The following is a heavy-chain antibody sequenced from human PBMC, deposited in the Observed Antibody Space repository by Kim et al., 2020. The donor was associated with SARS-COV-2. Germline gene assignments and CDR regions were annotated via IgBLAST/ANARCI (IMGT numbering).Heavy chain of an antibody. CDR1: GYTFTSYY. V-gene: IGHV1-46*01. D-gene: IGHD3-10*01. CDR3: ARGSLWFGELSTYYYYGMDV. J-gene: IGHJ6*02. Sequence: ASVKVSCKASGYTFTSYYMHWVRQAPGQGLEWMGIINPSGGSTSYAQKFQGRVTMTRDTSTSTVYMELSSLRSEDTAVYYCARGSLWFGELSTYYYYGMDVWGQGTTVTVSS. CDR2: INPSGGST.